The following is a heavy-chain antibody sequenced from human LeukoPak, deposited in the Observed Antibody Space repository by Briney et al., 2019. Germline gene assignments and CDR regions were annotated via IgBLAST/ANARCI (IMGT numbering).Heavy chain of an antibody. D-gene: IGHD3-10*01. V-gene: IGHV2-70*01. CDR3: ARTPRYCYGSGSYSPVADY. Sequence: SGPTLVHPTQPLTLTFTFSGFSLSTRGMGESWIRQPPGKALEWLPLIDWDDDKYYITSLTTRLTISKDTSKNQVVLTMTHMDPVDTATYYCARTPRYCYGSGSYSPVADYWGQGTLVTVSS. J-gene: IGHJ4*02. CDR1: GFSLSTRGMG. CDR2: IDWDDDK.